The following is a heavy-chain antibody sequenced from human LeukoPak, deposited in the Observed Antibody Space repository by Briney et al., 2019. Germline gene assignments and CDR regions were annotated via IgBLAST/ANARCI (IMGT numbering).Heavy chain of an antibody. D-gene: IGHD6-13*01. Sequence: GESLRLSCAASGFTFNIYAMSWVRQAPGKGLEWVAGISGSGGSTGYTDSVKGRFTISRDNSKNTLYLHMNSLRAEDTAVYYCAKDRHIAAAYLFDYWGQGTLVSVSS. CDR3: AKDRHIAAAYLFDY. CDR2: ISGSGGST. CDR1: GFTFNIYA. V-gene: IGHV3-23*01. J-gene: IGHJ4*02.